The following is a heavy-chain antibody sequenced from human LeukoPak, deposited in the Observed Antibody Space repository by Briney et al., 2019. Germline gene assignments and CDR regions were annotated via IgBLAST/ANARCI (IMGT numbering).Heavy chain of an antibody. D-gene: IGHD6-19*01. CDR1: GYTFTSYG. V-gene: IGHV1-18*01. J-gene: IGHJ4*02. CDR2: ISAYNGDT. Sequence: ASVKVSCKASGYTFTSYGISWVRQAPGQGLEWMGWISAYNGDTKYAQKTQGRVTMTTDASTSTAYMELRSLRSDDTAMYYCARDPSNTSGFYAYLDSWGQGNLVTVSS. CDR3: ARDPSNTSGFYAYLDS.